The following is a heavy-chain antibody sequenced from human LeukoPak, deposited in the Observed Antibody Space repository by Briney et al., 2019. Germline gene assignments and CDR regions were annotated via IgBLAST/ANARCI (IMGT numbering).Heavy chain of an antibody. D-gene: IGHD6-19*01. J-gene: IGHJ5*02. V-gene: IGHV1-46*01. CDR3: ARDRDGVAVAGFNWFDP. CDR1: GYTFTSYY. Sequence: ASAKVSCKASGYTFTSYYMHWVRQDPGQGLEWMGIIKPSGGSTSYAQKFQGRVTMTRDTSTSTVYMELSSLRSEDTAVYYCARDRDGVAVAGFNWFDPWGQGTLVTVSS. CDR2: IKPSGGST.